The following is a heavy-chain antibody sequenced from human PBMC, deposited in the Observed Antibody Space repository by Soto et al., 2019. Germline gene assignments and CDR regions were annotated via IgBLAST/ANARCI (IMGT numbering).Heavy chain of an antibody. D-gene: IGHD3-10*01. J-gene: IGHJ4*02. CDR3: ARGPMYYYGSGSCPLTYYFDY. Sequence: SVKVSCKASGGTFSSYAISWVRQAPGQGLEWMGGIIPIFGTANYAQKFQGRVTITADESTSTAYMELSSLRSEDTAVYYCARGPMYYYGSGSCPLTYYFDYWGQGTLVTVSS. CDR1: GGTFSSYA. V-gene: IGHV1-69*13. CDR2: IIPIFGTA.